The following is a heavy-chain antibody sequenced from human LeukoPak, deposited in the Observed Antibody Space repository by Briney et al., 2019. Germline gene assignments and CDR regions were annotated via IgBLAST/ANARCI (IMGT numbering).Heavy chain of an antibody. J-gene: IGHJ4*02. CDR3: ARSSSILTIPTFDY. V-gene: IGHV4-59*01. D-gene: IGHD5-24*01. CDR1: GGSIRNYY. Sequence: PSETLSLTCSVSGGSIRNYYWSWIRQPPGKGLEWIGYIYYSGSTKYNSSLKSRVTISVQTSNNQFSLKLSSVTAADAAVYFCARSSSILTIPTFDYWGRGTLVTVSS. CDR2: IYYSGST.